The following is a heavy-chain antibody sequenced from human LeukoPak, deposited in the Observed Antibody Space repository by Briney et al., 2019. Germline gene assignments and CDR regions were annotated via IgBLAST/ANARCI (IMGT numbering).Heavy chain of an antibody. V-gene: IGHV5-51*01. J-gene: IGHJ6*02. CDR3: ARALYYDNYYGSGSQFYGMDV. CDR1: GYSFTSYW. Sequence: GESLKISCKGSGYSFTSYWIGWGRQMPGKGLEWRGSIYPGDSDTRYSSSFQGQVTISADKSISTAYLQWSSLKASDTAMYYCARALYYDNYYGSGSQFYGMDVWGQGTTVTVSS. CDR2: IYPGDSDT. D-gene: IGHD3-10*01.